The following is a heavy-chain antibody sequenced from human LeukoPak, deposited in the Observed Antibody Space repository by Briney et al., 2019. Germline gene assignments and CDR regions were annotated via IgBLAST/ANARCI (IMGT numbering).Heavy chain of an antibody. V-gene: IGHV3-30*18. D-gene: IGHD3-22*01. CDR3: AKGGDSSGYYVLNYFDY. CDR1: GFTFSSYG. Sequence: PGRSLRLSCTASGFTFSSYGMHWVRQAPGKGLEWVAVISYDGSSEYYADSVKGRFTISRDNSKNTQYLQMNSLRGEDTAVYYCAKGGDSSGYYVLNYFDYWGQGTLVTVSS. CDR2: ISYDGSSE. J-gene: IGHJ4*02.